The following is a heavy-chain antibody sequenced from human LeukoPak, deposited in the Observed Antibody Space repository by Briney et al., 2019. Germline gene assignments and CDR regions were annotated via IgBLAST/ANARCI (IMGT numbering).Heavy chain of an antibody. CDR3: AREDASAIDY. J-gene: IGHJ4*02. CDR1: GFTFSIYE. D-gene: IGHD2-2*01. CDR2: IASSGSRT. Sequence: GGFLRLSCAASGFTFSIYEMNWVRQAPGKGLEWVSYIASSGSRTYYADSVKGRFTISRDNAKNSLYLQMNSLRAEDTAVYYCAREDASAIDYWGQGTLVTVSS. V-gene: IGHV3-48*03.